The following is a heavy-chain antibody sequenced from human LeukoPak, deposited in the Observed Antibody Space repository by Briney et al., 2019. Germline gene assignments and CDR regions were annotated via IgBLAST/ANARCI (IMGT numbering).Heavy chain of an antibody. CDR1: GFTFSSYW. J-gene: IGHJ4*02. V-gene: IGHV3-7*01. CDR3: ASAPNENYFDF. Sequence: GGSLRLSCAASGFTFSSYWMSWVRQAPGGGLEWVANINQDGSAKDYGGSVEGRFTISRDNTKNSLYLQMNSLTAEDAAVCFCASAPNENYFDFWGQGTLVTVSS. CDR2: INQDGSAK.